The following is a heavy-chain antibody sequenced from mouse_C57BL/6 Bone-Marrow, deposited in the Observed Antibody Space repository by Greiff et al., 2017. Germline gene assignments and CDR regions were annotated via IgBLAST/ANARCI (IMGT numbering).Heavy chain of an antibody. CDR1: GYTFTSYW. CDR2: IYPGSGST. Sequence: QVQLQQPGAELVKPGASVKMSCKASGYTFTSYWITWVKQRPGQGLEWIGDIYPGSGSTNYNEKFKSKATLTVDTSSSTAYMQLSSLTSEDSAVXYCARRGPSNWEGAFAYWGQGTLVTVSA. J-gene: IGHJ3*01. CDR3: ARRGPSNWEGAFAY. V-gene: IGHV1-55*01. D-gene: IGHD4-1*01.